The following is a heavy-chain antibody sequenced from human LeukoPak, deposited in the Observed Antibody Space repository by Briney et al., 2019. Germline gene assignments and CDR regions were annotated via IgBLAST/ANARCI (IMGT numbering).Heavy chain of an antibody. D-gene: IGHD3-10*01. CDR2: IYESGST. J-gene: IGHJ4*02. Sequence: PQTVYTTCAASGDYISSEYWWGCVLQPPRKAQEGKCEIYESGSTNYVPSLKSRITISVDKSKNQFSLKLSSVSAADTAVYYCARAPTYYYGSGSYLREGVFDYWGQGTLVTDSS. V-gene: IGHV4-4*03. CDR3: ARAPTYYYGSGSYLREGVFDY. CDR1: GDYISSEYW.